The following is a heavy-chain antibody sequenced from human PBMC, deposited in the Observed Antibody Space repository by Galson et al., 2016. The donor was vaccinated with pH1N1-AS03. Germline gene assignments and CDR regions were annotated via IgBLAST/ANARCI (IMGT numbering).Heavy chain of an antibody. CDR3: ARDSGSVWGNYRFKT. V-gene: IGHV3-23*01. CDR1: GFTFSNFA. Sequence: SLRLSCAASGFTFSNFAMGWVRQAPGKGLEWVSGIGGSGTYTYSADSVKGRFTLSRDNSKNTLYLQMNNLRVEDTAVYYCARDSGSVWGNYRFKTWGQGTLVTVSA. J-gene: IGHJ5*02. D-gene: IGHD3-16*02. CDR2: IGGSGTYT.